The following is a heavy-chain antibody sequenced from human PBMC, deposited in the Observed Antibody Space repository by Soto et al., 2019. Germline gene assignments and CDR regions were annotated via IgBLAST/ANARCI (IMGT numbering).Heavy chain of an antibody. V-gene: IGHV3-23*01. D-gene: IGHD1-7*01. Sequence: GGSLRLSCAASGFTFSSDAMTWVRQAPGKGLEWVSAISGSGVYTYYADSVKGRFTISKDNSKNTLYLQMNSLRAEDTAIYYSAKSNYLDFYYYYGMDVWGQGTTVTVSS. J-gene: IGHJ6*02. CDR2: ISGSGVYT. CDR1: GFTFSSDA. CDR3: AKSNYLDFYYYYGMDV.